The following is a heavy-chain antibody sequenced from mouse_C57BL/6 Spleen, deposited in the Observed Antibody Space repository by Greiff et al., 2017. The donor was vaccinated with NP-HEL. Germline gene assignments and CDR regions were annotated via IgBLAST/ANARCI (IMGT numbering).Heavy chain of an antibody. Sequence: EVKLVESGGGLVKPGGSLKLSCAASGFTFSSYTMSWVRQTPGQRLEWVATISGGGGNTYYPDRVKGRFTISRDNAKNTLYLQMSSLRSEDTALYYCARKSTTVVATDFDVWGTGTTVTVSS. CDR2: ISGGGGNT. D-gene: IGHD1-1*01. J-gene: IGHJ1*03. CDR1: GFTFSSYT. CDR3: ARKSTTVVATDFDV. V-gene: IGHV5-9*01.